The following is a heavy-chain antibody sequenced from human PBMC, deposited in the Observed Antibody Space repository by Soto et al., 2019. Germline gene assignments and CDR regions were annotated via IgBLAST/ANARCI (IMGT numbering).Heavy chain of an antibody. CDR2: ISHHGLKE. CDR3: EKDWVGGSNKYYFEY. Sequence: QVQLVESGGGVVRPGRSLRLSCVASGFTFRDYGMHWVRQAPGKGLEWVAGISHHGLKEHYADSVKGRFTISRDNSKKTVYLQLNSLRGDDTAVYYCEKDWVGGSNKYYFEYWGQGTLVTVSS. D-gene: IGHD1-26*01. J-gene: IGHJ4*02. V-gene: IGHV3-30*18. CDR1: GFTFRDYG.